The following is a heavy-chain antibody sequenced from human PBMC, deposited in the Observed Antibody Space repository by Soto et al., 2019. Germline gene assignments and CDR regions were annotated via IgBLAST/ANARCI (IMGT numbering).Heavy chain of an antibody. J-gene: IGHJ5*02. CDR3: ASVLCSGCWFAP. V-gene: IGHV1-18*01. CDR2: ISAYNGNT. Sequence: QVQLVQSGAEVKKPGASVKVSCKASGYTFTSYGISWVRQAPGQGLEWMGWISAYNGNTNYAQKVKVRVTMTTDTSTSTAYMELRSLRSDDPAVYYCASVLCSGCWFAPWGQGTLVTVSS. CDR1: GYTFTSYG. D-gene: IGHD2-15*01.